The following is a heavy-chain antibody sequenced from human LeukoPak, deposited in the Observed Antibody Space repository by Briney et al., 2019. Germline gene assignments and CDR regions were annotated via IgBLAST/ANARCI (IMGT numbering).Heavy chain of an antibody. CDR1: GGSFSGYY. D-gene: IGHD3-3*01. J-gene: IGHJ4*02. CDR3: ARDRVYDFWSGYYTGIDY. CDR2: INHSGST. Sequence: SETLSLTCAVYGGSFSGYYWSWIRQPPGKGLERIGEINHSGSTNYNPSLKSRVTISVDTSKNQFSLKLSSVTAADTAVCYCARDRVYDFWSGYYTGIDYWGQGTLVTVSS. V-gene: IGHV4-34*01.